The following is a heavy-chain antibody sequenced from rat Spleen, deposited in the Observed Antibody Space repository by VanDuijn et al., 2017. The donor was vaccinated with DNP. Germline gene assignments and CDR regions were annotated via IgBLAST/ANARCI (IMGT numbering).Heavy chain of an antibody. CDR1: GYSITSDY. D-gene: IGHD4-1*01. J-gene: IGHJ2*01. CDR2: ISYSGRT. Sequence: EVQLQESGPGLVEPSQSLSLTCSVTGYSITSDYWGWIRKFPGNKMAWIGHISYSGRTTYNPSLKSRISISRDTSKNQFFLQLNSVTTEDTATYYCVRWVRALDYWGQGVMVTVSS. V-gene: IGHV3-1*01. CDR3: VRWVRALDY.